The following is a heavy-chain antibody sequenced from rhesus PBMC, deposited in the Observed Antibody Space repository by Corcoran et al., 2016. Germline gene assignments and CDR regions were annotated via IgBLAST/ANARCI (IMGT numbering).Heavy chain of an antibody. D-gene: IGHD1-7*02. V-gene: IGHV4-160*01. CDR2: IYVGSGNT. CDR1: GGSVSSTY. CDR3: ARYKPITGTTFCDY. Sequence: QVQLQESGPGLVKPPETLSLTCAVSGGSVSSTYWSWIRQSPGKGLEWIGSIYVGSGNTNCNPSLKSRATISTDTSKNQFSLKLRSVTAADTAVYFCARYKPITGTTFCDYWGQGVLVTVSS. J-gene: IGHJ4*01.